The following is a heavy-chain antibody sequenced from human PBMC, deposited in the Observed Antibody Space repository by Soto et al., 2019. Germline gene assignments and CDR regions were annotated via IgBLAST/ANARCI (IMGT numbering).Heavy chain of an antibody. CDR1: GYTFTSYS. CDR3: ARGLRGVIAAWFFDL. Sequence: QVQLVQSGAEVKKPWASVKVSCKASGYTFTSYSLHWVRQAPGQRLEWMGWINSGNGDTKTSEKLQGRVAITRDTSASTAYMELTSLKSGDTAVYYCARGLRGVIAAWFFDLWGRGTVVTVSS. CDR2: INSGNGDT. V-gene: IGHV1-3*04. D-gene: IGHD3-10*01. J-gene: IGHJ2*01.